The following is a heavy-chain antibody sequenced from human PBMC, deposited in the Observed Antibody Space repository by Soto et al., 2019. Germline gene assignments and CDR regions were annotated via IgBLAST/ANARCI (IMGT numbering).Heavy chain of an antibody. J-gene: IGHJ6*02. V-gene: IGHV3-30*18. D-gene: IGHD1-7*01. CDR2: ISYDGSNK. Sequence: LRLSCAASGFTFSSYGMHWVRQAPGKGLEWVAVISYDGSNKYYADSVKGRFTISRDNSKNTLYLQMNSLRAEDTAVYYCAKDGNWNYVGYYYYGMDVWGQGTTVTVSS. CDR1: GFTFSSYG. CDR3: AKDGNWNYVGYYYYGMDV.